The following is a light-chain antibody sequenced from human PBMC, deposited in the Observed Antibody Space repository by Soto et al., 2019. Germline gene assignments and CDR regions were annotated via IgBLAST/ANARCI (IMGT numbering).Light chain of an antibody. J-gene: IGKJ5*01. CDR2: DAS. CDR3: QQRSNSQIT. Sequence: ETVLTQSPAALSLSPGESATLSCRASQSVSTYLAWYQQKPGPSPRLLIYDASNRVTGIPARFRGSGSGTDFTLTISSLEPDDFAVYYCQQRSNSQITFGQGTRLEIK. V-gene: IGKV3-11*01. CDR1: QSVSTY.